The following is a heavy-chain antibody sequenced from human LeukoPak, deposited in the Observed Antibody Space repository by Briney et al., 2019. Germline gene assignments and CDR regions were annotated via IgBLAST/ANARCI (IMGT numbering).Heavy chain of an antibody. CDR1: GFTFSDYY. Sequence: GGSLRLSCVASGFTFSDYYMSWIRQAPGKGLEWVSYISSSGSTINYADSVKGRFTISRDNAKNSLYLQMNSLRAEDTAVYYCARELRPYYFDYWGQGTLVTVSS. V-gene: IGHV3-11*04. D-gene: IGHD4-17*01. J-gene: IGHJ4*02. CDR3: ARELRPYYFDY. CDR2: ISSSGSTI.